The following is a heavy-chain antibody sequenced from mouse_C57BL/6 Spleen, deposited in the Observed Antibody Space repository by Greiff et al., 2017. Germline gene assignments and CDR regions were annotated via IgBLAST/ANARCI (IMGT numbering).Heavy chain of an antibody. J-gene: IGHJ1*03. CDR1: GFNIKDYY. CDR3: TFYYYGSSYWYFDV. CDR2: IDPEDGDT. D-gene: IGHD1-1*01. Sequence: EVHLVESGAELVRPGASVKLSCTASGFNIKDYYMHWVKQRPEQGLEWIGRIDPEDGDTEYAPKFQGKATMTADTSSNTAYLQLSSLTSEDTAVYYCTFYYYGSSYWYFDVWGTGTTVTVSS. V-gene: IGHV14-1*01.